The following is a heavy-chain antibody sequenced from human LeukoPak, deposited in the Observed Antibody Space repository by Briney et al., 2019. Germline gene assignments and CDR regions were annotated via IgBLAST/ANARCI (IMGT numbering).Heavy chain of an antibody. CDR1: GYTFTSYD. CDR2: MNPNSGNT. CDR3: ARGAWFDY. V-gene: IGHV1-8*01. Sequence: ASVKVSCKASGYTFTSYDINWVRQATGQGLEWMGWMNPNSGNTGYAQKFQGRVALTRNTATGTAYMELTSLTSEDTAVYYCARGAWFDYWGQGTMVTVSS. J-gene: IGHJ4*02.